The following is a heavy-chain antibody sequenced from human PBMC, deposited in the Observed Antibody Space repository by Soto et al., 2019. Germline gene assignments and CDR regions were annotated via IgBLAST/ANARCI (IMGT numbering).Heavy chain of an antibody. CDR2: INPNSGGT. V-gene: IGHV1-2*04. D-gene: IGHD6-13*01. CDR1: GYTFTGYY. Sequence: ASVKVSCKASGYTFTGYYMHWVRQAPGQGLEWMGWINPNSGGTNYAQKFQGWVTMTRDTSISTAYMELSSLKVEDTAVYYCARGRLGYTSSSFDYWGQGTLVTVSS. CDR3: ARGRLGYTSSSFDY. J-gene: IGHJ4*02.